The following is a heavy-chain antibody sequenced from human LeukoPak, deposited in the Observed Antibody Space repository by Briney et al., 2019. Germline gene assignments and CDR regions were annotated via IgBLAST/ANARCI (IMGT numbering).Heavy chain of an antibody. Sequence: ASVKVSCKASGYTFTSYGISWVRQAPGQGLEWMGWISAYNGNTNYAQKLQGRVTMTTDTSTSTAYMELRSLRSDDTAVYYCARAHKRVGPNYYYYMDVWGKGTTVTVSS. V-gene: IGHV1-18*01. J-gene: IGHJ6*03. CDR3: ARAHKRVGPNYYYYMDV. CDR1: GYTFTSYG. D-gene: IGHD1-26*01. CDR2: ISAYNGNT.